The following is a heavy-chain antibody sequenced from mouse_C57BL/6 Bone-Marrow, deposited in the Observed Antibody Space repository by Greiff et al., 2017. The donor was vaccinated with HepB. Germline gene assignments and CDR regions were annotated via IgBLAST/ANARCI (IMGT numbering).Heavy chain of an antibody. CDR3: ARIEGYYDPLYWYFDV. J-gene: IGHJ1*03. CDR1: GFSLSTFGMG. Sequence: QVQLKESGPGILQPSQTLSLTCSFSGFSLSTFGMGVGWIRQPSGKGLEWLAHIWWDDDKYYNPALKSRLTISKDTSKNQVFLKIANVDTADTATYYCARIEGYYDPLYWYFDVWGTGTTVTVSS. CDR2: IWWDDDK. D-gene: IGHD2-4*01. V-gene: IGHV8-8*01.